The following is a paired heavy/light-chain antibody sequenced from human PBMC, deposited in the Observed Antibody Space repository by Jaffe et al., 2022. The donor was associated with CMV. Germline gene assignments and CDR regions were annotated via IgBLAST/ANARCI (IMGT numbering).Light chain of an antibody. CDR3: QQSYSTLPIT. J-gene: IGKJ5*01. CDR1: QSISSY. V-gene: IGKV1-39*01. Sequence: DIQMTQSPSSLSASVGDRVTITCRASQSISSYLNWYQQKPGKAPKLLIYAASSLQSGVPSRFSGSGSGTDFTLTISSLQPEDFATYYCQQSYSTLPITFGQGTRLEIK. CDR2: AAS.
Heavy chain of an antibody. D-gene: IGHD1-1*01. CDR3: AKDLRWYNWNDDRNGDYYYGMDV. CDR1: GFTFSSYG. J-gene: IGHJ6*02. Sequence: QVQLVESGGGVVQPGRSLRLSCAASGFTFSSYGMHWVRQAPGKGLEWVAVISYDGSNKYYADSVKGRFTISRDNSKNTLYLQMNSLRAEDTAVYYCAKDLRWYNWNDDRNGDYYYGMDVWGQGTTVTVSS. V-gene: IGHV3-30*18. CDR2: ISYDGSNK.